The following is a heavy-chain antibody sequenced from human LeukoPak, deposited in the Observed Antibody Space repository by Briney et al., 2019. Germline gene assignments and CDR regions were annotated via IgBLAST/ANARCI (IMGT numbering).Heavy chain of an antibody. D-gene: IGHD3-3*01. CDR3: AKAELGVDTFFDY. CDR2: ISYDGSNK. V-gene: IGHV3-30-3*01. CDR1: GFTFSSYA. Sequence: GGSLRLSCAASGFTFSSYAMHWVRQAPGKGLEWVAVISYDGSNKYYADSVKGRFTISRDNSKNTLYLQMNSLRAEDTAVYYCAKAELGVDTFFDYWGQGTLVTVSS. J-gene: IGHJ4*02.